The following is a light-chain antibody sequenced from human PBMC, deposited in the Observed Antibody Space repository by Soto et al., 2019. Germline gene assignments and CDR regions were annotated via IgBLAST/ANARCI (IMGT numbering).Light chain of an antibody. V-gene: IGKV1-39*01. CDR1: QSINIY. CDR2: VAS. J-gene: IGKJ4*01. Sequence: DIQMTQSPSSLSASVGDSVTITCRASQSINIYLSWYQQEPGKAPKLLINVASTLQGGVPSRFSGSGSGTEFTLAISSLQPEDSATYYCQQSFSTPQTFGGGTKVDIK. CDR3: QQSFSTPQT.